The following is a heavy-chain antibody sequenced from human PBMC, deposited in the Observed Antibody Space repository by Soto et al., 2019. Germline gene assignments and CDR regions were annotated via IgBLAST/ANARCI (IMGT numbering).Heavy chain of an antibody. Sequence: QVQLVQSGAEVKKPGSSVKVSCKASGGTFSSYTISWVRQAPGQGLEWMGRIIPILGIANYAQKFQGRVTITADKSTVTAYMELSSLRSEDTAVYYCAVEGRCSGGSCYSGYNWFDPWGQGTLVTVSS. CDR2: IIPILGIA. V-gene: IGHV1-69*02. J-gene: IGHJ5*02. CDR1: GGTFSSYT. D-gene: IGHD2-15*01. CDR3: AVEGRCSGGSCYSGYNWFDP.